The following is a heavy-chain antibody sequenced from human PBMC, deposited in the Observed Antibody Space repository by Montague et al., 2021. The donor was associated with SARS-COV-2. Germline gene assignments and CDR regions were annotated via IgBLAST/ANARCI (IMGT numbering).Heavy chain of an antibody. CDR2: IKSKAVGGAI. CDR3: TADFSDKAEQMAQTDL. D-gene: IGHD5-24*01. CDR1: GFTFSSAW. V-gene: IGHV3-15*01. J-gene: IGHJ5*02. Sequence: SLRLSCAASGFTFSSAWMTWVRQSPGKGLEWVGRIKSKAVGGAIQYATSVKGRFTISRDDSENTLYLQMDSLTTEDTAVYYCTADFSDKAEQMAQTDLWGQGTLVTVSS.